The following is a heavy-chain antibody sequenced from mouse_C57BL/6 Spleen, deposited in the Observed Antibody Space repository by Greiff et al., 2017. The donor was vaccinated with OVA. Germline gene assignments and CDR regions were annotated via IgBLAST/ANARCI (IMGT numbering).Heavy chain of an antibody. V-gene: IGHV1-26*01. CDR2: INPNNGGT. CDR1: GYTFTDYY. J-gene: IGHJ3*01. CDR3: ARHYYGNYAFAY. Sequence: VQLQQSGPELVKPGASVKISCKASGYTFTDYYMNWVKQSHGKSLEWIGDINPNNGGTSYNQKFKGKATLTVDKSSSTAYMELRSLTSEDSAVYYCARHYYGNYAFAYWGQGTLVTVSA. D-gene: IGHD2-1*01.